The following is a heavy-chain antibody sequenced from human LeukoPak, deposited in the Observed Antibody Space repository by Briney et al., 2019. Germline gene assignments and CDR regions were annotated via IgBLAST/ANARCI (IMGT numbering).Heavy chain of an antibody. CDR3: AKDTYDSSGYYLGPVDY. V-gene: IGHV3-23*01. Sequence: GGSLRLSCAASGFTFSSYAMSWVRQAPGKGLEWVSAISGSGGSTYYADSVKGRFTISRDNSKNTLYLQMSSLRAEDTAVYYCAKDTYDSSGYYLGPVDYWGQGTLVTVSS. J-gene: IGHJ4*02. CDR1: GFTFSSYA. CDR2: ISGSGGST. D-gene: IGHD3-22*01.